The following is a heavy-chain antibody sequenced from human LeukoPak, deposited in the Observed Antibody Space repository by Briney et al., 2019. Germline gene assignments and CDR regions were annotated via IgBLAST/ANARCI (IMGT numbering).Heavy chain of an antibody. J-gene: IGHJ6*03. CDR1: GYSISSGYY. CDR2: IYHTGNT. V-gene: IGHV4-38-2*01. CDR3: ARAGGSSSPYYYYYMDV. D-gene: IGHD6-6*01. Sequence: SETLSLTCAVAGYSISSGYYWAWIRQPPGRGLEWIANIYHTGNTYYNPSLNSRVTMSVDTSKNHFSLRLSSVTAADTAVYYCARAGGSSSPYYYYYMDVWGKGTTVTASS.